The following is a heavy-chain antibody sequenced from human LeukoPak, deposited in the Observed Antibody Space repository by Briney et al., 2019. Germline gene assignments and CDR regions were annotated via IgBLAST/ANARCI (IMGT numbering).Heavy chain of an antibody. CDR3: ARAPDNWNYLGYYYYYMDV. Sequence: SETLSLTCTVSGGPISSYHWSWIRQPPAKGLERIGHIHYRGSTNYNHSLKSRVTISVDTSKNQFSLKLSSVTAADTAVYYCARAPDNWNYLGYYYYYMDVWGKGTTVTVSS. J-gene: IGHJ6*03. V-gene: IGHV4-59*01. D-gene: IGHD1-7*01. CDR2: IHYRGST. CDR1: GGPISSYH.